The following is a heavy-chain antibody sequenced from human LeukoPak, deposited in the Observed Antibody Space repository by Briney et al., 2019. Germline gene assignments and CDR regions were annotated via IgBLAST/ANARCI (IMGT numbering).Heavy chain of an antibody. D-gene: IGHD3-9*01. CDR1: QYTFTGYY. V-gene: IGHV1-2*02. CDR2: INPNSGGT. CDR3: ARGKRVLRYFDWLCDY. J-gene: IGHJ4*02. Sequence: ASVKVSCKASQYTFTGYYIHWVRQAPGQGLEWMGWINPNSGGTNYAQKFQGRVTMTRDTSISTAYMELSRLRSDDTAVYYCARGKRVLRYFDWLCDYWGQGTLVTVSS.